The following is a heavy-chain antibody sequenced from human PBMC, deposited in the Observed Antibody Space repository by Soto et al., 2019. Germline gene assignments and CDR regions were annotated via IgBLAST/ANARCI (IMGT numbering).Heavy chain of an antibody. V-gene: IGHV3-11*06. CDR3: ARYRLKRTVTTQFDY. J-gene: IGHJ4*02. CDR2: ISSSSSYT. Sequence: GGSLRLSCAASGFTFSDYYMSWIRQAPGKGLEWVSYISSSSSYTNYADSVKGRFTISRDNAKNSMYLQMNSLRAEDTAVYYCARYRLKRTVTTQFDYWGQGTLVTVSS. D-gene: IGHD4-4*01. CDR1: GFTFSDYY.